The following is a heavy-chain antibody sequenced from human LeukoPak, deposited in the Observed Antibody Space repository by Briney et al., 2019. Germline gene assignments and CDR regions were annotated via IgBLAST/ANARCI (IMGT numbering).Heavy chain of an antibody. Sequence: PGGPLRLSCAASGFTFSTYWMHWVRQAPGKGLEWVSAIRGSGGGTYYADSVKGRFTISRDNSKNTLYLQMNSLRDEDTALYYCAKAGIGVVGYFDYWGQGTLVTVSS. CDR2: IRGSGGGT. D-gene: IGHD6-19*01. CDR3: AKAGIGVVGYFDY. J-gene: IGHJ4*02. V-gene: IGHV3-23*01. CDR1: GFTFSTYW.